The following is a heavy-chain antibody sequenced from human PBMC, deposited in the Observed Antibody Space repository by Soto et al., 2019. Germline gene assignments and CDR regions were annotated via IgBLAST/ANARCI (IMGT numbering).Heavy chain of an antibody. V-gene: IGHV3-23*01. CDR1: GLTFSNYA. Sequence: TGGSLRLTCRASGLTFSNYAMGWVRQAPGTGLEWVSAITANGGRANYADSVQGRFTVSRDNSQNTLYMQMSSLRAEDTAVYYCAKDLRGPEAGTWYFDLWGGGTLFTVSS. CDR2: ITANGGRA. CDR3: AKDLRGPEAGTWYFDL. J-gene: IGHJ2*01. D-gene: IGHD6-13*01.